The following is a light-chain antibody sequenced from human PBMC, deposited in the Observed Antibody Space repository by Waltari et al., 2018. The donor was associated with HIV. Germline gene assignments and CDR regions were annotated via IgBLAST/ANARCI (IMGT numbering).Light chain of an antibody. CDR2: DVS. Sequence: SALTQPASVSGSPGQSITISCTGTSSDVGRYNYPSWYQQHPGKAPKLVIYDVSNRPSGVSDRFSGSKSGNTASLTISGLQAEDEADYYCSSYTSSSTYLVFGGGTKLTVL. V-gene: IGLV2-14*03. CDR1: SSDVGRYNY. CDR3: SSYTSSSTYLV. J-gene: IGLJ2*01.